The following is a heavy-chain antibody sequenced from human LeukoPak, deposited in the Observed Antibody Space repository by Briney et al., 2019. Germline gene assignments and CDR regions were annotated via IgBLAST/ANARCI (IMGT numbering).Heavy chain of an antibody. Sequence: ASVKVSCKPSVYTLTSYGIRGVRQAPGQGLEWMGWISGYNGYTHYAHNLQGRVTMTTDTSTSTAYMELRSLRSDDTAVYYCARDHGVAVAGTWGYWGQGTLVTVSS. J-gene: IGHJ4*02. CDR3: ARDHGVAVAGTWGY. CDR2: ISGYNGYT. D-gene: IGHD6-19*01. V-gene: IGHV1-18*01. CDR1: VYTLTSYG.